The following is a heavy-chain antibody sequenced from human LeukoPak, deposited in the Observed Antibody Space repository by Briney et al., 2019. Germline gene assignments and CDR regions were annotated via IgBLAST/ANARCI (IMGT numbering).Heavy chain of an antibody. CDR3: ARAGMEWEADWFDP. D-gene: IGHD1-26*01. V-gene: IGHV1-2*02. CDR1: GYSFTGYY. CDR2: INPNSGGT. J-gene: IGHJ5*02. Sequence: ASVKVSCKASGYSFTGYYMHWVRQAPGQGLEWMGWINPNSGGTNYAQKFQGRVTMTRDTSISTAYMELSRLRSDDTAVYYCARAGMEWEADWFDPWGQGTLVTVSS.